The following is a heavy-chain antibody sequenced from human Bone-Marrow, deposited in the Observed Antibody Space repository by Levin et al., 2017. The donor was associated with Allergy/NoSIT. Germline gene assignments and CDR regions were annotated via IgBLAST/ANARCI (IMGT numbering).Heavy chain of an antibody. CDR2: ISSDGSNE. CDR1: EFTFSTYA. CDR3: ARGIIGDVRVAHKEAFDI. D-gene: IGHD2-8*02. J-gene: IGHJ3*02. V-gene: IGHV3-30-3*01. Sequence: SCAASEFTFSTYAMHWVRQAPGKGLEWVAVISSDGSNEYYADSVKGRFTISRDNAKNSLTLQMNSLRAEDTAVYYCARGIIGDVRVAHKEAFDIWGQGTMVSVSS.